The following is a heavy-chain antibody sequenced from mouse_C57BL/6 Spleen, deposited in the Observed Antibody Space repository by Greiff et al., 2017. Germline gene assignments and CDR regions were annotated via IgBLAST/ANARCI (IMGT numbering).Heavy chain of an antibody. D-gene: IGHD2-2*01. J-gene: IGHJ2*01. V-gene: IGHV1-61*01. CDR2: IYPSDSET. CDR1: GYTFTSYW. Sequence: VQLQQPGAELVRPGSSVKLSCKASGYTFTSYWMDWVKQRPGQGLEWIGNIYPSDSETHYNQKFKDKATLTVDKSSSTAYMQLSSLTSEDSAVYYCARSYYGYDYFDYWGQGTTLTVSS. CDR3: ARSYYGYDYFDY.